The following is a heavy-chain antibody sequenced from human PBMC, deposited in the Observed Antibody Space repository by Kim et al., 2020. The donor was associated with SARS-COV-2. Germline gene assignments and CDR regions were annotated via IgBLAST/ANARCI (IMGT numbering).Heavy chain of an antibody. CDR3: ARDWNYSNYLRKYNWFDP. CDR1: GYTFTSYG. V-gene: IGHV1-18*04. D-gene: IGHD4-4*01. Sequence: ASVKVSCKASGYTFTSYGISWVRQAPGQGLEWMGWISAYNGNTNYAQKLQGRVTMTTDTSTSTAYMELRSLRSDDTAVYYCARDWNYSNYLRKYNWFDPWGQGTLVTVSS. J-gene: IGHJ5*02. CDR2: ISAYNGNT.